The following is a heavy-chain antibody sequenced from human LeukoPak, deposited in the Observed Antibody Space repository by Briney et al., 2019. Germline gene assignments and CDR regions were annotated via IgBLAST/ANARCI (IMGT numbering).Heavy chain of an antibody. CDR1: GFTFSAYT. CDR3: VKGSVTYTGGYFDY. Sequence: GGSLRLSCAASGFTFSAYTMHWVRQTPGKGLEWVAVISYDGTDKYYAGSVRGRFTISRDNAKDTLSLQMNSLRAGDTAVYYCVKGSVTYTGGYFDYWGQGTLVTVSS. CDR2: ISYDGTDK. D-gene: IGHD3-10*01. J-gene: IGHJ4*02. V-gene: IGHV3-30*03.